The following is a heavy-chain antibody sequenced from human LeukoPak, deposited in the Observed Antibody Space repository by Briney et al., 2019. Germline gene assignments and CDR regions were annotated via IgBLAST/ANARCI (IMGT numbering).Heavy chain of an antibody. Sequence: ASVTVSCKTSGYTFTIYGIGWVRQAPGQGLEWMAWISGYNGNTNYAQKLQGRVTVTTDTSTSTAYMELRSLRSDDTAVYYCTRDRSASGSQNYWGQGTLVTVSS. CDR1: GYTFTIYG. CDR2: ISGYNGNT. V-gene: IGHV1-18*01. D-gene: IGHD1-26*01. J-gene: IGHJ4*02. CDR3: TRDRSASGSQNY.